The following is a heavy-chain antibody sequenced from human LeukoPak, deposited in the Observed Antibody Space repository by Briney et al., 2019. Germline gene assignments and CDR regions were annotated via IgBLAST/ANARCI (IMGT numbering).Heavy chain of an antibody. D-gene: IGHD5-18*01. CDR1: GFTFSSYA. Sequence: GGSLRLSCAASGFTFSSYAMHWVRQAPGKGLEWVSLISGDSHNTFYADSVKGRFTISRDNSKNSLYLQMNSLRNDDTALYYCARDTEGYIYGYYYYGMDVWGQGTTVTVSS. V-gene: IGHV3-43*02. CDR3: ARDTEGYIYGYYYYGMDV. J-gene: IGHJ6*02. CDR2: ISGDSHNT.